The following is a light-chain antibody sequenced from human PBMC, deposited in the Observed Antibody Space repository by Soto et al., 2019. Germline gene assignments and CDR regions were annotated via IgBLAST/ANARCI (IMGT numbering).Light chain of an antibody. V-gene: IGLV2-8*01. J-gene: IGLJ3*02. CDR2: EVT. CDR3: SSYAASNNFYFV. Sequence: QSALTQPPSASGSPGQSVTISCTGTISDVGGYNYVSWYQQYPGRAPKLMIYEVTKRPSGVPDRFSGSKSGNTASLTASGLQAEDEADYYCSSYAASNNFYFVFGGGTKLTVL. CDR1: ISDVGGYNY.